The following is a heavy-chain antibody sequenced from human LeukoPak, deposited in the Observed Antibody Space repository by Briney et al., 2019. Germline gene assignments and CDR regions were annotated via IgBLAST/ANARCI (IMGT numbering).Heavy chain of an antibody. CDR3: ARDRGVRSLVYSSSWDHYYYYMDV. Sequence: GGSLRLSCAAFGFTFSSYWMSWVRQAPGKGLEWVANIKQDGSEKYYVDSVKGRFTISRDNAKNSLYLQMNSLRAEDTAVYYCARDRGVRSLVYSSSWDHYYYYMDVWGNGTTVTISS. CDR1: GFTFSSYW. V-gene: IGHV3-7*01. CDR2: IKQDGSEK. D-gene: IGHD6-13*01. J-gene: IGHJ6*03.